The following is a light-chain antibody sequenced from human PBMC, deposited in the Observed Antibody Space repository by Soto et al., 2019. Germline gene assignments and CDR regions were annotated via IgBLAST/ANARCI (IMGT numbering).Light chain of an antibody. CDR2: DVT. V-gene: IGLV2-11*01. Sequence: QSVLTQPRSVSGSPGQSVTISCSGTNSDVGAYDFVSWYQQHPVKALKLIIYDVTKRPSGVPDRFSGSKFGTTASLTISGLQPEDEADYYCCSFAGSYSVIFGGGTKLTVL. CDR3: CSFAGSYSVI. J-gene: IGLJ2*01. CDR1: NSDVGAYDF.